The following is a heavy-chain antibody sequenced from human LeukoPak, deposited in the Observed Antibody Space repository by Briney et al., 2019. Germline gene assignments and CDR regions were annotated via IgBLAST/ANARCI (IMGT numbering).Heavy chain of an antibody. CDR3: ARALYRSYFRY. Sequence: SETLSLTCTVSGGSITSSSYYWGWLRQPPGKGLEWIGTIYHSGSTYYNPSLKSRVTISVDTSKNQFSLKLSSVTAADTAVYYCARALYRSYFRYWGQGTLVTVSS. CDR2: IYHSGST. V-gene: IGHV4-39*01. CDR1: GGSITSSSYY. J-gene: IGHJ4*02. D-gene: IGHD1-26*01.